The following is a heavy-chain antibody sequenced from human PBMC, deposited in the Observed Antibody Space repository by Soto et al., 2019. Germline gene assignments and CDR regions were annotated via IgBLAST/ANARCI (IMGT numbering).Heavy chain of an antibody. Sequence: EVQLVESGGGLVKPGGSLRLSCAASGFTFSNAWMSWVRQAPGKGLEWVGRIKSTTDGGTTYYAAPVKGRFTISRDDSKNTLYLQMNSMNTEYTAVYYCTTGPMVVVQAAMRDLYYYYYMDVCGNGTTVTVSS. D-gene: IGHD2-2*01. V-gene: IGHV3-15*01. CDR2: IKSTTDGGTT. J-gene: IGHJ6*03. CDR3: TTGPMVVVQAAMRDLYYYYYMDV. CDR1: GFTFSNAW.